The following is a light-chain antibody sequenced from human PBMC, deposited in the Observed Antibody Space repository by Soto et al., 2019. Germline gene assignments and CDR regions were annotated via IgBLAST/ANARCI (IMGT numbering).Light chain of an antibody. CDR1: QSVSNNY. CDR2: GAS. J-gene: IGKJ1*01. V-gene: IGKV3-20*01. CDR3: QQYGSSGT. Sequence: ELVLTQSPGTLSLSPGERATLSCRASQSVSNNYLAWYQQKPGQAPRLLIYGASNRATGIPDRFIGSGSGTDFTLTISRLEPEDSAVDDCQQYGSSGTFGQGTKVDIK.